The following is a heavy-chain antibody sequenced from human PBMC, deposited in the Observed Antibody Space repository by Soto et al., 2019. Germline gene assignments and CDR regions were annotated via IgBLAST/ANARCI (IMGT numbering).Heavy chain of an antibody. Sequence: QVQLVESGGGVVQPGRSLRLSCAASGFTFSSYGMHWVRQAPGKGLEWVAVISYDGSNKYYADSVKGRFTISRDNSKNTLYLQMNSLRAEDTAVYYCAKDHTGAGKLHFDYWGQGTLVTFSS. D-gene: IGHD2-15*01. V-gene: IGHV3-30*18. CDR2: ISYDGSNK. CDR1: GFTFSSYG. J-gene: IGHJ4*02. CDR3: AKDHTGAGKLHFDY.